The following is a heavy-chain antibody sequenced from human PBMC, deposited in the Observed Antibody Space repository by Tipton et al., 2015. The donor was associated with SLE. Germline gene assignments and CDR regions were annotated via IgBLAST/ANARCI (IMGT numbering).Heavy chain of an antibody. CDR2: IYYSGST. V-gene: IGHV4-39*01. CDR1: GGSISSSSYY. Sequence: TLSLTCTVSGGSISSSSYYWGWIRQPPGQGLEWIGSIYYSGSTYYNPSLKSRVTISVDTSKNQFSLKLSSVTAADTAVYYCARHIVGARAFDIWGQGTMVTVSS. CDR3: ARHIVGARAFDI. J-gene: IGHJ3*02. D-gene: IGHD1-26*01.